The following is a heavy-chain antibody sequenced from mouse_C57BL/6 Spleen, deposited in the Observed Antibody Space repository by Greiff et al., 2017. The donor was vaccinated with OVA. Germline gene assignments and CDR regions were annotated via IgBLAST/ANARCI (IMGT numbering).Heavy chain of an antibody. CDR2: IYPGDGDT. CDR1: GYAFSSYW. CDR3: ARSGYSNYGYFDV. V-gene: IGHV1-80*01. J-gene: IGHJ1*03. Sequence: LVESGAELVKPGASVKISCKASGYAFSSYWMNWVKQRPGKGLEWIGQIYPGDGDTNYNGKFKGKATLTADKSSSTAYMQLSSLTSEDSAVYFCARSGYSNYGYFDVWGTGTTVTVSS. D-gene: IGHD2-5*01.